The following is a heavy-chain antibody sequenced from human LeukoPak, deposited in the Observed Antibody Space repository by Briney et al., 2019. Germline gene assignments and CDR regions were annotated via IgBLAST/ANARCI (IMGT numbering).Heavy chain of an antibody. Sequence: PGGSLRLSCAASGFTFSDYYMSWIRQAPGKGLEWVSAISGSGGSTYYADSVKGRFTISRDNSKNTLYLQMNSLRAEDTAVYYCAKDDGSGYYSGAFDIWGQGTMVTVSS. V-gene: IGHV3-23*01. CDR2: ISGSGGST. D-gene: IGHD3-22*01. CDR3: AKDDGSGYYSGAFDI. J-gene: IGHJ3*02. CDR1: GFTFSDYY.